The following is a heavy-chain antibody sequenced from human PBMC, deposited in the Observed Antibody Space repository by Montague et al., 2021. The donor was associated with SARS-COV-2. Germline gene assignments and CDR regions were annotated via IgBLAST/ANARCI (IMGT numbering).Heavy chain of an antibody. Sequence: SETLSLTCAVSGGSINSSNWWRWVRQPPGKGLELLRSIHYIGNTYYNPSLESRVTIAVDTSENQLSLKLRTVIAADTAVHYCARLLPYGTVVATDLPFDPWGQGTLVTVSS. CDR2: IHYIGNT. J-gene: IGHJ5*02. V-gene: IGHV4-39*01. CDR1: GGSINSSNW. D-gene: IGHD2-21*02. CDR3: ARLLPYGTVVATDLPFDP.